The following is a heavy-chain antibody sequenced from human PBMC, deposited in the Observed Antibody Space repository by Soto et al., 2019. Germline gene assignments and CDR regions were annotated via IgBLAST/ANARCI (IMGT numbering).Heavy chain of an antibody. Sequence: QMLLVQSGAEVKKPGSSVKVSWKASGGTFSSYGLSWVRQTPGRGLEWMGGIIPLFGTTNYAQKFRGRVTVTADESTSTVYMELRSLSFEDTAVYYCARSHGSSWYNWFDPWGQGTLVTVSS. CDR2: IIPLFGTT. CDR3: ARSHGSSWYNWFDP. J-gene: IGHJ5*02. V-gene: IGHV1-69*01. D-gene: IGHD6-13*01. CDR1: GGTFSSYG.